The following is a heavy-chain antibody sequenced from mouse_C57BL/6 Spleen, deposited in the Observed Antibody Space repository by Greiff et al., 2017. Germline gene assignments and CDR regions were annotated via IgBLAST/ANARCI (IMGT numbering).Heavy chain of an antibody. Sequence: QVQLQQSGAELVRPGTSVKVSCKASGYAFTNYLIEWVKQRPGQGLEWIGVINPGSGGTNYNEKFKGKATLTADKSSSTADMQLSSMTSEDSSVYCCSGSTTVVARDWFACWGKATLVTVAA. J-gene: IGHJ3*01. CDR2: INPGSGGT. D-gene: IGHD1-1*01. CDR1: GYAFTNYL. CDR3: SGSTTVVARDWFAC. V-gene: IGHV1-54*01.